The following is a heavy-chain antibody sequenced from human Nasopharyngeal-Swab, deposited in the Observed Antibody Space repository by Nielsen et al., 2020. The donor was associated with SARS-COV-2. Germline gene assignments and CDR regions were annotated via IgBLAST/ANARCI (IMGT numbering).Heavy chain of an antibody. Sequence: GESLKISCAASGFTFSLYIINWVRQAPGKGLEWVSAISSRGDYIYYAPSVKGRFTISREDAKNSLYLQMNSLRAEDTALYYCARDTPAMFAYWGQGTLVTVSS. CDR3: ARDTPAMFAY. J-gene: IGHJ4*02. CDR2: ISSRGDYI. V-gene: IGHV3-21*01. CDR1: GFTFSLYI.